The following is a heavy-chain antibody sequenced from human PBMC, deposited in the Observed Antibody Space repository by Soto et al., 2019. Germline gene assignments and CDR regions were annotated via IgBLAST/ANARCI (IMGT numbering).Heavy chain of an antibody. D-gene: IGHD3-16*01. CDR1: GGSVTSGSYF. J-gene: IGHJ4*02. CDR3: CRRPGSGVGGGDS. CDR2: IHSGGST. Sequence: SETLSLTCTVSGGSVTSGSYFWSWIRQPPGKGLEWIAYIHSGGSTNYNPSLKSRVTISADTSKNQFSLKLTSMTAADTAVYYRCRRPGSGVGGGDSWGPGTLVTVSS. V-gene: IGHV4-61*01.